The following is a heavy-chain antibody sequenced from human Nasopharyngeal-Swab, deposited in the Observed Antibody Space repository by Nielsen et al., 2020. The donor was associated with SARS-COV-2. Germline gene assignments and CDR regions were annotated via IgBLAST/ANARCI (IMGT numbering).Heavy chain of an antibody. Sequence: GGSLRLSCAASGFTFSDSAIHWVRQASGKGLEWVGRIRSKGNTYATAYAASVKGRFIIFRDDTTNTAYLQMNSLKTEDTAVYYCTRCGGGCYSGRDYWGQGTLVTVSS. CDR1: GFTFSDSA. CDR3: TRCGGGCYSGRDY. CDR2: IRSKGNTYAT. J-gene: IGHJ4*02. D-gene: IGHD2-15*01. V-gene: IGHV3-73*01.